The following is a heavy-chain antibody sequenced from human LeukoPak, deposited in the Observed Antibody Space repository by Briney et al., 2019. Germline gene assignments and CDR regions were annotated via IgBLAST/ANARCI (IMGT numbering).Heavy chain of an antibody. D-gene: IGHD3-10*01. CDR1: GFTFSNAW. V-gene: IGHV3-11*01. CDR2: ISSSGSTI. J-gene: IGHJ6*03. Sequence: PGGSLRLSCAASGFTFSNAWMSWVRQAPGKGLEWVSYISSSGSTIYYADSVKGRFTISRDNAKNSLYLQMNSLRAEDTAVYYCARDRRSGSLNYMDVWGKGTTVTVSS. CDR3: ARDRRSGSLNYMDV.